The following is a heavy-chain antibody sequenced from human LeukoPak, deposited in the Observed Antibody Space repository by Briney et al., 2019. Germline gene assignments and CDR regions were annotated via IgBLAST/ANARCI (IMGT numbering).Heavy chain of an antibody. Sequence: GGSLRLSCAASGFTFSDYSMNWVRQAPGKGLEWVSSISDDSNYIYYADSVKGRFTISRDNAKNSLYLQMNSLRAEDTAVYYCANHLACGSTSCPSFDYWGQGTLVTVSS. V-gene: IGHV3-21*01. J-gene: IGHJ4*02. D-gene: IGHD2-2*01. CDR1: GFTFSDYS. CDR3: ANHLACGSTSCPSFDY. CDR2: ISDDSNYI.